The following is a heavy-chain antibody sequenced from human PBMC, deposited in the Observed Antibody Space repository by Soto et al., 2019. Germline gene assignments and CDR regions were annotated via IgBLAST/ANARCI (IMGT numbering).Heavy chain of an antibody. V-gene: IGHV4-39*01. CDR2: IYYSGST. CDR3: AGTKDYCDSSGYYSSMDY. Sequence: PSETLSLTCTVSGGSISSSSYYWGWILHPPGKGLEWIGSIYYSGSTYYNPSLKSRVTISVDTSKNQFSLKLSSVTAADTAVYYCAGTKDYCDSSGYYSSMDYWGQGTLVTVSS. J-gene: IGHJ4*02. CDR1: GGSISSSSYY. D-gene: IGHD3-22*01.